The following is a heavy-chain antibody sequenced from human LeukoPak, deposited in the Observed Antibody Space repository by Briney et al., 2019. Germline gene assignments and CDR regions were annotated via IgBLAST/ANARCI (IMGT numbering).Heavy chain of an antibody. D-gene: IGHD3-22*01. CDR1: GFVVSTNY. J-gene: IGHJ4*02. CDR3: AKSLTYYHENSDSI. CDR2: IYKDGRT. V-gene: IGHV3-53*01. Sequence: GGSLRLSCAASGFVVSTNYMTWVRQPPGKGLXXXSVIYKDGRTFXXXSVKGRFTISRDNSKNTVYLQMSSLRVEDTAVYYCAKSLTYYHENSDSIWGQGTLVTVSS.